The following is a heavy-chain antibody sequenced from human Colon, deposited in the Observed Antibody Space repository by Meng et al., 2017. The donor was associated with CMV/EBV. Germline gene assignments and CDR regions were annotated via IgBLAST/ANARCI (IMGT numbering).Heavy chain of an antibody. V-gene: IGHV3-48*03. CDR2: ISSSGGST. J-gene: IGHJ6*02. Sequence: GGSLRLSCSASGFTFSMFSTYEMNWVRQAPGKGLEWIASISSSGGSTYYADSVRGRFTISRDNAKNSLYLQMNSLRAEDTAVYYCARDRWEGGVVAGPMDVWGQGTTVTVSS. CDR1: GFTFS. CDR3: ARDRWEGGVVAGPMDV. D-gene: IGHD6-19*01.